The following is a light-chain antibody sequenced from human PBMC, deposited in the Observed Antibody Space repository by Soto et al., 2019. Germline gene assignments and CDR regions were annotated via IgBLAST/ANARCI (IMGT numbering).Light chain of an antibody. CDR3: QQATSFPRT. J-gene: IGKJ1*01. Sequence: IQLTQSPSSVSASFGDRITISRRASQGITSWLAWYQQKPGRAPKLLIYAASTLQSGVPSRFSGSVSGTEVTLTISSLKTEDCSTYYCQQATSFPRTFGQGTKVDIK. CDR1: QGITSW. V-gene: IGKV1-12*01. CDR2: AAS.